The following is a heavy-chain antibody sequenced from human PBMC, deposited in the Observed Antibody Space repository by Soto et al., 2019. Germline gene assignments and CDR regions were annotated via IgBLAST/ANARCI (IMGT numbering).Heavy chain of an antibody. D-gene: IGHD3-3*01. CDR3: ARDGGPVDAFDI. CDR1: GDSISSGYH. V-gene: IGHV4-38-2*02. Sequence: SETLSLTCAVSGDSISSGYHWAWIRQPPGKGLEWVASIYHSGTTYYNPSLTSRVTISVDTSKNQFSLKLSSVTAADTAVYYCARDGGPVDAFDIWGQGTMVTVSS. J-gene: IGHJ3*02. CDR2: IYHSGTT.